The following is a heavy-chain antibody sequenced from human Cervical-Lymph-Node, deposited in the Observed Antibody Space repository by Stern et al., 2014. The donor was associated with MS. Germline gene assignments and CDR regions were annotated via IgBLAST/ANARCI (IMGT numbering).Heavy chain of an antibody. Sequence: VQLVEAGGGLVKPGGSLRLSCAASGFTFRNAWMTWIRPAPGQGLEWVGRIKSKTDGGTTDHAAPEKGSFTISRADSKNQLYLQMNSLKTEDTAVYYCTALDRSDPYYYYGMDVWGQGTTVTVSS. CDR1: GFTFRNAW. V-gene: IGHV3-15*01. CDR2: IKSKTDGGTT. CDR3: TALDRSDPYYYYGMDV. D-gene: IGHD1-14*01. J-gene: IGHJ6*02.